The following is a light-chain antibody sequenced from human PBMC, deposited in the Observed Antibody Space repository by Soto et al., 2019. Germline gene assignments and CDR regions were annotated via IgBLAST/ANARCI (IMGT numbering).Light chain of an antibody. Sequence: EIVMTQSPATLSVSPRERATLSCRASQTISRGLAWYQQKPGQAPSLLIYDSSTRATGIPARFSGSGSGTEFTLTISSLQSEDFAVYYCQQYDNWPPITFDQGTRLEIK. V-gene: IGKV3-15*01. CDR1: QTISRG. CDR3: QQYDNWPPIT. J-gene: IGKJ5*01. CDR2: DSS.